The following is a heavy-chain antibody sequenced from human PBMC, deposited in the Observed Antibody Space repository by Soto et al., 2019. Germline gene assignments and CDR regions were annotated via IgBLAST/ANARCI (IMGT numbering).Heavy chain of an antibody. V-gene: IGHV1-69*01. CDR2: IIPIFGTA. Sequence: QVQLVQSGAEVKKPGSSVKVSCKASGGTFSSYAISWVRQAPGQGLEWMGGIIPIFGTANYAQKFQGRVTITAYESTSSAYMELSSLRSXDTAVYYCATPPGCXGGSCYSSYYYGMDVWGQGTTVTVSS. CDR1: GGTFSSYA. CDR3: ATPPGCXGGSCYSSYYYGMDV. J-gene: IGHJ6*02. D-gene: IGHD2-15*01.